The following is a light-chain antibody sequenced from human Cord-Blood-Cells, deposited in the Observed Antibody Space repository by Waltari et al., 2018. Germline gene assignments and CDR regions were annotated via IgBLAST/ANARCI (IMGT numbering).Light chain of an antibody. CDR3: QQSYSTPQT. CDR2: AAS. Sequence: DIQMTKSPSSLSASVGDRVTITCRASQSISSYLNWYQQKPGKAPKLLIYAASSLQSRVPSRFSGSGSGTDFTLTISSLQPEDFATYYCQQSYSTPQTFGLGTKLEIK. V-gene: IGKV1-39*01. J-gene: IGKJ2*01. CDR1: QSISSY.